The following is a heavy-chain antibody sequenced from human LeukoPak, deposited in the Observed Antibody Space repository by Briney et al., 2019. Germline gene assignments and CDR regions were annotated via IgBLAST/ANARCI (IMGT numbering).Heavy chain of an antibody. CDR3: ARSVYSTSNFDY. V-gene: IGHV5-51*01. CDR2: IYPADSDT. D-gene: IGHD5/OR15-5a*01. CDR1: GYGFTNYW. Sequence: GESLQIPCKGSGYGFTNYWIGWVSQMPGKGLEWMGGIYPADSDTRYSPSFQGQVTISADKSISAAYLQWSSLKASDTAMYYCARSVYSTSNFDYWGQGTLVTVSS. J-gene: IGHJ4*02.